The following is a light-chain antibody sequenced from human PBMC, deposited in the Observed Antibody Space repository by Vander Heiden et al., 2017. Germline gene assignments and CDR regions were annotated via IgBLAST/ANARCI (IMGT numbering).Light chain of an antibody. J-gene: IGKJ2*01. CDR3: LQHKNYPLT. V-gene: IGKV1-17*03. Sequence: DIQMTQSPSALSASVGDRVPFTSRASQDITSFLSWFQQKPGKVPKRLIYAVSSLQSGVPSRFSGSGSGTEFTLTISRLQPEDFATYYCLQHKNYPLTFGQGTKLEVK. CDR2: AVS. CDR1: QDITSF.